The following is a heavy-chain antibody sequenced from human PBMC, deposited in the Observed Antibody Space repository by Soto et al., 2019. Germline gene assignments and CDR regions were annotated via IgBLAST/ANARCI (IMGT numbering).Heavy chain of an antibody. Sequence: PSETLSLTCAVYGGSFSGYYWSCIRQPPGKGLEWIGEINHSGSTNYNPSLKSRVTISVDTSKNQFSLKLSSVTAADTAVYYCARDRATMVRGVIPRWFDPWGQGTLVTVSS. V-gene: IGHV4-34*01. CDR3: ARDRATMVRGVIPRWFDP. CDR1: GGSFSGYY. CDR2: INHSGST. D-gene: IGHD3-10*01. J-gene: IGHJ5*02.